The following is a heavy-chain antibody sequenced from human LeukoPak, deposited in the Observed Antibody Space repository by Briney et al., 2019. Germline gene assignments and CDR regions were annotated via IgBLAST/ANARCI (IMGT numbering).Heavy chain of an antibody. V-gene: IGHV1-18*01. CDR1: GYTFTTYG. CDR2: ISGYNGNT. J-gene: IGHJ4*02. Sequence: GASVKVSCKASGYTFTTYGINWVRQAPGQGLEWMGWISGYNGNTNYAQKLQGRVTMTTDTSTSTAYMELRSLTSDDTAVYYCARVGDYYDSSGYSNWGQGTLVTVSS. CDR3: ARVGDYYDSSGYSN. D-gene: IGHD3-22*01.